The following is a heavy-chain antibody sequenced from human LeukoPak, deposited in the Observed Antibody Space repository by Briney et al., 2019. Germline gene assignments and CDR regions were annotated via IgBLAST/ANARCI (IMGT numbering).Heavy chain of an antibody. CDR2: INPNSGGT. CDR3: ARSGDQDYWYFDL. Sequence: ASVKVSCKASGYTFTGYYMHWVRQAPGQGLEWMGWINPNSGGTNYAQKFQGRVTMTGDTSISTAYMELSRLRSDDTAVYYCARSGDQDYWYFDLWGRGTLVTVSS. V-gene: IGHV1-2*02. D-gene: IGHD1-26*01. CDR1: GYTFTGYY. J-gene: IGHJ2*01.